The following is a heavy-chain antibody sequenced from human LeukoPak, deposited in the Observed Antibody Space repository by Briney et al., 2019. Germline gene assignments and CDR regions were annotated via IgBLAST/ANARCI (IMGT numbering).Heavy chain of an antibody. CDR2: ISSSSSYI. CDR3: ARDRRGYSYGSLPSLDP. CDR1: GFTFSSYS. D-gene: IGHD5-18*01. Sequence: GGSLRLSCAASGFTFSSYSMNWVRQAPGKGLEWVSSISSSSSYIYYADSVKGRFTISRDNAKNSLYLQMNSLRAEDTAVYYCARDRRGYSYGSLPSLDPWGQGTLVTVSS. V-gene: IGHV3-21*01. J-gene: IGHJ5*02.